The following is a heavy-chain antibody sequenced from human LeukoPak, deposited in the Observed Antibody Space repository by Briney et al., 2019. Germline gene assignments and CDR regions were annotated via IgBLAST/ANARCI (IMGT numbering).Heavy chain of an antibody. CDR2: INWNGGST. J-gene: IGHJ4*02. D-gene: IGHD7-27*01. Sequence: PGGSLRLSRAASGFTFDDYGMNWVRQAPGKGLEWVSSINWNGGSTGYADSVKGRFTISRDNAKNSLYLQMNSLRAEDTALYYCARGINWVDYWGQGTLVTVSS. V-gene: IGHV3-20*04. CDR1: GFTFDDYG. CDR3: ARGINWVDY.